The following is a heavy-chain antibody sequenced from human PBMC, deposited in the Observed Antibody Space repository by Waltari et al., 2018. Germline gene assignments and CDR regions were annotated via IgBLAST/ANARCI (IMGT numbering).Heavy chain of an antibody. Sequence: QVQLVQSGSEVKKPGSSVKVSCKASGGTFGSFAVSWVRQAPGQGLEWVGGSNPVLGTTSYAQKCQDRVTLIADDSSSTVYMELSSLKSDDTAVYYCARDRHFSDGGAYYESGLWGRGTLVTVSS. D-gene: IGHD2-21*01. CDR3: ARDRHFSDGGAYYESGL. CDR1: GGTFGSFA. CDR2: SNPVLGTT. V-gene: IGHV1-69*13. J-gene: IGHJ2*01.